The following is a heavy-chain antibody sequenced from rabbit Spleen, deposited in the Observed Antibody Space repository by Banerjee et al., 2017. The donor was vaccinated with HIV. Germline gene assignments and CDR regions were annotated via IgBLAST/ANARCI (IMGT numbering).Heavy chain of an antibody. V-gene: IGHV1S40*01. CDR3: ARDTGSSFSSYGMGL. D-gene: IGHD8-1*01. J-gene: IGHJ6*01. CDR1: GFSFSSSDY. CDR2: IASGASGFT. Sequence: QSLEESGGDLVKPGASLTLTCTASGFSFSSSDYMCWVRQAPGKGLEWISCIASGASGFTYSAAWAKGRFTISKTSSTTVTLQMTSLTVADTATYFCARDTGSSFSSYGMGLWGQGTLVTVS.